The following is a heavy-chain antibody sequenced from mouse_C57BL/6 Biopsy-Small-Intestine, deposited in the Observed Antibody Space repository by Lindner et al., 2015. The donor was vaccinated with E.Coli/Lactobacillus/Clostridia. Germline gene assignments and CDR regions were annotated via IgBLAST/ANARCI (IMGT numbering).Heavy chain of an antibody. CDR1: EFMFSTYH. CDR3: TRGIGCATSSCPEYFDL. D-gene: IGHD2-14*01. CDR2: VNPISGYT. V-gene: IGHV1S127*01. J-gene: IGHJ1*01. Sequence: SVKVSCKASEFMFSTYHFNWVRQATGQGLEWIGWVNPISGYTGYAQKFQGRVTVTRDTSISTVYMELTSLRSDDTAVYYCTRGIGCATSSCPEYFDLWGRGTLVTVSS.